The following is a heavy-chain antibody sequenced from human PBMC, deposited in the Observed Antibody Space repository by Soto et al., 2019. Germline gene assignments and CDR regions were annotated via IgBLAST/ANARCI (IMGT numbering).Heavy chain of an antibody. Sequence: PGGSLRLSCAASGFTFSSYGMHWVRQAPGKGLEWVAVIWYDGSNKYYADSVKGRFTISRDNSKNTLYLQMNSLRAEDTAVYYCARVLKNDYIWGSYRPTDAFDIWGQGTMVTVS. CDR2: IWYDGSNK. J-gene: IGHJ3*02. CDR1: GFTFSSYG. D-gene: IGHD3-16*02. CDR3: ARVLKNDYIWGSYRPTDAFDI. V-gene: IGHV3-33*01.